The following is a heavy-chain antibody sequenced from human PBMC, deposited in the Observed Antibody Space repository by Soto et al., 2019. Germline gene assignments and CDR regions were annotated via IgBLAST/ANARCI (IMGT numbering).Heavy chain of an antibody. Sequence: QVQLVESGGGVVQPGRSLRLSCAASGFTFSSYGMHWVRQAPGKGLEWVAVIWYDGSNKYYADSVKGRFTISRDNSKNTLYLQMNSLRAEDTAVYYCARGDATGAFDIWGQGTMVTGSS. CDR3: ARGDATGAFDI. CDR2: IWYDGSNK. D-gene: IGHD4-17*01. J-gene: IGHJ3*02. V-gene: IGHV3-33*01. CDR1: GFTFSSYG.